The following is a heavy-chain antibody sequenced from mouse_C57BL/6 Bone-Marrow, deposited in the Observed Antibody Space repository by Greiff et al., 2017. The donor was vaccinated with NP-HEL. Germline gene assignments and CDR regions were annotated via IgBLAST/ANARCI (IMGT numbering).Heavy chain of an antibody. CDR3: ARAGYYSSWYFDF. CDR1: GYTFTDYY. V-gene: IGHV1-26*01. CDR2: INPNTGGT. J-gene: IGHJ1*03. D-gene: IGHD2-3*01. Sequence: EVKLQQSGPELVKPGASVKISCKASGYTFTDYYMNWVKQSHGKSLEWIGDINPNTGGTSYNQQFKGKATLTVDTSSSTAYMELRSLTSEDSAVYYCARAGYYSSWYFDFWGTGTTVIVSS.